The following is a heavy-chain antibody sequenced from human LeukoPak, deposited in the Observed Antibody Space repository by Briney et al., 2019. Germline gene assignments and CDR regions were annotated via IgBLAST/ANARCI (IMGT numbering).Heavy chain of an antibody. CDR2: INHSGST. CDR3: ASLPPPGYYDSSGYHDY. Sequence: PSETLSLTCAVYGGSFSGYYWSWIRQPPGKGLEWIGEINHSGSTNYNPSLKSRVTISVDTSKNQFSLKLSSVTAADTAVYYCASLPPPGYYDSSGYHDYWGQGTLVTVSS. D-gene: IGHD3-22*01. J-gene: IGHJ4*02. CDR1: GGSFSGYY. V-gene: IGHV4-34*01.